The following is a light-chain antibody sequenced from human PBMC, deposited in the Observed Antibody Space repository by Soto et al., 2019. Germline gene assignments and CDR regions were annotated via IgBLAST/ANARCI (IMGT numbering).Light chain of an antibody. V-gene: IGLV2-8*01. Sequence: QSALTQPPSASGSPGQTVAISCTGTSSDVGAYNYVSWYQQHPGKAPKLMIYDVIQRPSGVPARFSGSKSGNTASLTVSGLQPEDEDDYYCCSYTPSSTYVFGTGTKLTVL. CDR1: SSDVGAYNY. CDR2: DVI. J-gene: IGLJ1*01. CDR3: CSYTPSSTYV.